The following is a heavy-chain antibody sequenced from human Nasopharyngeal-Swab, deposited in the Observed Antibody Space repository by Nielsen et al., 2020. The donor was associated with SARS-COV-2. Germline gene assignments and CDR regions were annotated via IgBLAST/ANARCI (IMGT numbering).Heavy chain of an antibody. J-gene: IGHJ4*02. CDR1: GYIFTSYW. CDR3: VRRAFSASYFYFDY. Sequence: GGSLRLSCKGSGYIFTSYWIGWVRQIPGKGLEWMGIIYPADSDSRYSLSFQGQVSISVDKSISTAYLQWNTLKASGTAIYYCVRRAFSASYFYFDYWGPGTLVTVSS. V-gene: IGHV5-51*01. D-gene: IGHD1-26*01. CDR2: IYPADSDS.